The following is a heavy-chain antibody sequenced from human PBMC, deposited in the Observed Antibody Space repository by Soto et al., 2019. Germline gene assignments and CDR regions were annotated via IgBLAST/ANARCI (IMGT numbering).Heavy chain of an antibody. J-gene: IGHJ4*02. CDR1: GYTFTGYY. D-gene: IGHD6-19*01. CDR3: WRGCKGIGGAGRDG. Sequence: QVQLVQSGAEVKKPGASVKVSCKASGYTFTGYYMHWVRQAPGQGLEWMGWINPNSGGTNYAQKFQGRGNMTRETSIRTAYMEVRRVRSDETGVYYCWRGCKGIGGAGRDGWGQGNLVNVSS. CDR2: INPNSGGT. V-gene: IGHV1-2*02.